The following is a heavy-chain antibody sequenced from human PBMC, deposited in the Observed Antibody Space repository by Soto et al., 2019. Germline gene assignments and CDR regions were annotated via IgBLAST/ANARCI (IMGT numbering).Heavy chain of an antibody. J-gene: IGHJ6*02. D-gene: IGHD3-3*01. CDR1: GDSVTSGSIY. Sequence: QVQLQESGPGLVKPSETLSLTCTVSGDSVTSGSIYWSWIRQPPGKGLEWIGYVHYTGSTNYNPSLQSRVAISVDTSKNHFSLTLSYVTAADTAVYYCARDRGNFGVVLADFYQYGMDVWGQGTTVTVSS. CDR3: ARDRGNFGVVLADFYQYGMDV. V-gene: IGHV4-61*03. CDR2: VHYTGST.